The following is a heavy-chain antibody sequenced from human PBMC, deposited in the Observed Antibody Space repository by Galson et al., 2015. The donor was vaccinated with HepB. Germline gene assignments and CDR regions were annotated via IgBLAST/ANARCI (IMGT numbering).Heavy chain of an antibody. J-gene: IGHJ3*02. CDR3: ARSGDFWSHNSPDAFDI. Sequence: SLRLSCAASGFTFSDYYMSWIRQAPGKGLEWVSYISSSSSYTNYADSVKGRFTISRDNAKNSLYLQMNSLRAEDTAVYYCARSGDFWSHNSPDAFDIWGQGTMVTVSS. CDR1: GFTFSDYY. V-gene: IGHV3-11*06. CDR2: ISSSSSYT. D-gene: IGHD3-3*01.